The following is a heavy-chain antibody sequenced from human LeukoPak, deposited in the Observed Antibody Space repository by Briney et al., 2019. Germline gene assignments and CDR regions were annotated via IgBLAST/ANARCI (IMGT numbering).Heavy chain of an antibody. CDR3: AKHWVVGARGDAFDI. J-gene: IGHJ3*02. D-gene: IGHD1-26*01. CDR1: GFTFSSYG. V-gene: IGHV3-30*02. Sequence: PGGSLRLSCAASGFTFSSYGMHWVRQAPGKGLEWVAFIRYDGSNKYYADSVKGRFTISRDNSKNTLYLQMNGLRAEDTAVYYCAKHWVVGARGDAFDIWGQGTMVTVSS. CDR2: IRYDGSNK.